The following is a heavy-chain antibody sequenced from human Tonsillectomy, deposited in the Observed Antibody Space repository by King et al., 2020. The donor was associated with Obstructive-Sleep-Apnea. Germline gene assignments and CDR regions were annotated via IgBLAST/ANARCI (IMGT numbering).Heavy chain of an antibody. Sequence: VQLVESGGGLVQPGRSLRLSCAASGFTFDDYAMHWVRQAPGKGLEWVSGISWNSGSIGYADSVKGRFTISRDNAKNSLYLQMNSLRAEDTALYYCAKEKSYGLGDAFDIWGQGTMVTVSS. D-gene: IGHD5-18*01. V-gene: IGHV3-9*01. CDR1: GFTFDDYA. CDR2: ISWNSGSI. J-gene: IGHJ3*02. CDR3: AKEKSYGLGDAFDI.